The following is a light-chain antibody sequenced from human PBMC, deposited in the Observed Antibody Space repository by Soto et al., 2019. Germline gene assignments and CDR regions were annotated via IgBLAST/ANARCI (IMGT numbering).Light chain of an antibody. CDR1: SSNIGNNY. V-gene: IGLV1-51*01. Sequence: QSVLTQPPSVSAAPGQKVTISCSGSSSNIGNNYVSWYQQLPGTAPKLLIYDNSKRPSGVPDRFSGSKSGTSATLGITGLQAGDEADYYCGTCDSSRSAVVFGGGTKLTVL. CDR2: DNS. J-gene: IGLJ2*01. CDR3: GTCDSSRSAVV.